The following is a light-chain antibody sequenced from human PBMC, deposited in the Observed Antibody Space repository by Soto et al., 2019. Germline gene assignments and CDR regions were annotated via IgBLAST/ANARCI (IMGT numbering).Light chain of an antibody. CDR3: QQYNNWPPT. CDR2: AAS. J-gene: IGKJ1*01. V-gene: IGKV1-39*01. CDR1: QSISTY. Sequence: DIQMTQPPSSLSASEGARAPITCRASQSISTYLNWYQQKPGKAPKLLIYAASSLQSGVPSRFSGSGSGTEFILTISSLQSEDFAVYYCQQYNNWPPTFGQGTKVDI.